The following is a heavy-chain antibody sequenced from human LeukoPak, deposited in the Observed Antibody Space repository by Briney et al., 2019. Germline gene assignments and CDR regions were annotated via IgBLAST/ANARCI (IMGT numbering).Heavy chain of an antibody. V-gene: IGHV1-2*04. D-gene: IGHD5-24*01. CDR2: INPNSGGT. CDR1: GYSFNDYY. Sequence: ASVRVSCKASGYSFNDYYMHWVRQAPGQGLEWMGWINPNSGGTNYAQKFQGWVTMTRDTSISTAYMELSRLRSDDTAVYYCARSFASTGWPGDYWGQGTLVTVSS. CDR3: ARSFASTGWPGDY. J-gene: IGHJ4*02.